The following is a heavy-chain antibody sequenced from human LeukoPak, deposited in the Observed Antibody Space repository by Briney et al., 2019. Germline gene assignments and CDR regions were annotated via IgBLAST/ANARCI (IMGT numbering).Heavy chain of an antibody. CDR3: ARGIVVVVGASDHFDY. J-gene: IGHJ4*02. D-gene: IGHD2-15*01. Sequence: GGSLRLSCVASGFAFSTYWMNWVRQAPGKGLERVGTISPDGSDKYYVDSVKGRFTISRDNAKTSLYLQINSLRADDTALYFCARGIVVVVGASDHFDYWGQGTLITVSS. CDR2: ISPDGSDK. CDR1: GFAFSTYW. V-gene: IGHV3-7*01.